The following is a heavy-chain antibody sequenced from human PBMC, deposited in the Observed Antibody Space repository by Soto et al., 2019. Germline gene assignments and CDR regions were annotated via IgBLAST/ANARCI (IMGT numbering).Heavy chain of an antibody. J-gene: IGHJ4*02. V-gene: IGHV1-24*01. CDR1: GSTLTELS. CDR2: YDPEDGET. Sequence: QVQLLQSGAEVKKPGASVKVSCKLSGSTLTELSIHWVRHIPGQGLEWLGGYDPEDGETVYAQKFQARVTMTEDTSTDTAYLDVTSLRSDDTAIYYCATGPIYSGYEYNFEYWGQGTLVTVSS. D-gene: IGHD5-12*01. CDR3: ATGPIYSGYEYNFEY.